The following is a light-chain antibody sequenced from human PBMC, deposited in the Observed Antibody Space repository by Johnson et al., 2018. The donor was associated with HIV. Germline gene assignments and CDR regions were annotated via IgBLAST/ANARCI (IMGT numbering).Light chain of an antibody. CDR1: SSNIGNNY. J-gene: IGLJ1*01. CDR2: DNN. Sequence: QSVLTQPPSVSAAPGQKVTISCSGSSSNIGNNYVSWYQQVPGTAPKLLIYDNNKRPSGILDRFSGSKSGTSAALGITGVQTGDEADYYCGTWDSSLSANVFGTGTRVTVL. V-gene: IGLV1-51*01. CDR3: GTWDSSLSANV.